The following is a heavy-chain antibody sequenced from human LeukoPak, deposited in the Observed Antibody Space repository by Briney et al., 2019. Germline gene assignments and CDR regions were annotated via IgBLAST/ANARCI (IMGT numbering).Heavy chain of an antibody. CDR2: INPNSGDT. J-gene: IGHJ5*02. Sequence: ASVKVSCKASGYTITDYYINWVRQAPGQGLEWSGWINPNSGDTNYAQKFQDRVTMTRDTSISTAYIELNFLRSDDTAVFYCARGDYYGSPKVVAAWGQGTLVTVSS. V-gene: IGHV1-2*02. CDR3: ARGDYYGSPKVVAA. CDR1: GYTITDYY. D-gene: IGHD3-10*01.